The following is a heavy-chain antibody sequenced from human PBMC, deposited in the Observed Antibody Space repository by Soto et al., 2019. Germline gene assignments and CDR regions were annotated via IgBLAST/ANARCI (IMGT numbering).Heavy chain of an antibody. D-gene: IGHD4-4*01. Sequence: QVQLQESGPGLVKPSGTLSLTCAVSGGSISSSNWWSWVRQPPGRGLEWIVEIYHSGSTTYNPSLKSRVTISVDKSKNQFSLKLSSVTAADTAVYYGARVEETTGYYYGMDVWGQGTTVTVSS. CDR3: ARVEETTGYYYGMDV. CDR1: GGSISSSNW. V-gene: IGHV4-4*02. J-gene: IGHJ6*02. CDR2: IYHSGST.